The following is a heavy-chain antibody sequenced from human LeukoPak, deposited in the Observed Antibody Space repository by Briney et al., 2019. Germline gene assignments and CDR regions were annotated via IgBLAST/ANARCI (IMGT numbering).Heavy chain of an antibody. CDR3: ARGQGVTTSYYYYYYYMDV. Sequence: SETLSLTCAVYGGSFSGYYWSWIREPPGKGLEWIGEINHSVSTNYNPSLKSRVTISVDTSKNPFSLKLSSVTAADTAVYYCARGQGVTTSYYYYYYYMDVWGKGTTVTVSS. V-gene: IGHV4-34*01. CDR1: GGSFSGYY. J-gene: IGHJ6*03. D-gene: IGHD4-17*01. CDR2: INHSVST.